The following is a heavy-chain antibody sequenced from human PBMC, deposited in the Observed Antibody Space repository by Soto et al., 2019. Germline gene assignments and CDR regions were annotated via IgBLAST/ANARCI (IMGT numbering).Heavy chain of an antibody. CDR3: ARSSPGGYYYYMAV. CDR2: IIPILGIA. J-gene: IGHJ6*03. D-gene: IGHD3-16*01. V-gene: IGHV1-69*02. Sequence: SVKGSCKASGGTFSSYTISWVRQAPGQGLEWMGRIIPILGIANYAQKFQGRVTITADKSTSTAYMELSSLRSEDTAVYYCARSSPGGYYYYMAVWGKGTTVTVSS. CDR1: GGTFSSYT.